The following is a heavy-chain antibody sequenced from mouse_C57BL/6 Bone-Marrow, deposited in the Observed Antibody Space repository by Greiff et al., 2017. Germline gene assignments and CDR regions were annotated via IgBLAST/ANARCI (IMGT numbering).Heavy chain of an antibody. V-gene: IGHV1-59*01. J-gene: IGHJ1*03. CDR1: GYTFTSYW. Sequence: QVQLQQPGAELVRPGTSVKLSCKASGYTFTSYWMHWVKQRPGQGLEWIGVIDPSDSYTNYNQKFKGKATLTVDTSSSTAYMQLSSLTSEDSAVYDCARWLRLYWYFDVWGRGTTVTVSS. CDR2: IDPSDSYT. D-gene: IGHD2-2*01. CDR3: ARWLRLYWYFDV.